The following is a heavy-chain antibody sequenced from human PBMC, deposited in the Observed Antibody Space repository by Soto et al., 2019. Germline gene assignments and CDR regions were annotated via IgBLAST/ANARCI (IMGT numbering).Heavy chain of an antibody. J-gene: IGHJ3*02. V-gene: IGHV4-4*02. CDR3: ARRVVVARGTAFDI. CDR1: GGSISSSSW. Sequence: SETLSLTCAVSGGSISSSSWWSWVRQPPGKGLEWIGEIYHSGSTNYNPSLKSRVTISVDKSKNQFSLKLSSVTAADTAVYYCARRVVVARGTAFDIWGQGTMVTVSS. D-gene: IGHD2-15*01. CDR2: IYHSGST.